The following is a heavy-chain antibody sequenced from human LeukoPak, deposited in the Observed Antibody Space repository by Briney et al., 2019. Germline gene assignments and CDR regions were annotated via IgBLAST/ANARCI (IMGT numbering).Heavy chain of an antibody. D-gene: IGHD2-15*01. CDR2: ISSSSSYI. CDR1: GFTFSSYS. Sequence: GGSLRLSCAASGFTFSSYSMNWVRQAPGKGLEWVSSISSSSSYIYYADSVKGRFTISRDNSKNTLYLQMNSLRAEDTAVYYCAKPYVVVAATSWFDPWGQGTLVTVSS. V-gene: IGHV3-21*04. CDR3: AKPYVVVAATSWFDP. J-gene: IGHJ5*02.